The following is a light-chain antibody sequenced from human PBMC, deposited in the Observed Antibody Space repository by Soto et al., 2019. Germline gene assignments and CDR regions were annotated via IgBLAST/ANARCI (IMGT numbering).Light chain of an antibody. Sequence: EIVLTQSPATLSVSPGERATLSCRASQTVGTSLVWYQQKPGQAPSLLIYGASTRAAGIPARFSGSGSGTDFTLTISSLQSEDFAVYYCQQRSNWPPYTFGQGTKLEIK. V-gene: IGKV3-15*01. CDR3: QQRSNWPPYT. CDR1: QTVGTS. J-gene: IGKJ2*01. CDR2: GAS.